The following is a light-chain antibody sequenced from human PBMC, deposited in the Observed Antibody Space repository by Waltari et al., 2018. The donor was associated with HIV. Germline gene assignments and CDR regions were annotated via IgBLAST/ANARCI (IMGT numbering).Light chain of an antibody. CDR2: TNN. CDR3: AVWDDSFNGNVI. V-gene: IGLV1-44*01. Sequence: QSVLTQPPSTSGTPGQRVTISCSGSTSNIGSNAVNWYQQLPGTAPKLVIYTNNQRMPGVPDRFTGSKSGTSASLAISGLQSEDEAHYYCAVWDDSFNGNVIFGGGTKLTVL. CDR1: TSNIGSNA. J-gene: IGLJ2*01.